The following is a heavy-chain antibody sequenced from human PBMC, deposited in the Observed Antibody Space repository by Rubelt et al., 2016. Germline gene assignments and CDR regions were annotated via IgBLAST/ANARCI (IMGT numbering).Heavy chain of an antibody. Sequence: QLQLRESGPGLVKPSETLSLTCTVSGASISSGGFFWGWVRQSPVRGLEWIGSLYSGGGTYHNPSLRSRVTISVDTSKNQFSLKLTSVTAADTAMYFCARHRIVRDMTVGGWFDPWGQGTLATVSS. V-gene: IGHV4-39*01. CDR2: LYSGGGT. CDR1: GASISSGGFF. CDR3: ARHRIVRDMTVGGWFDP. J-gene: IGHJ5*02. D-gene: IGHD4/OR15-4a*01.